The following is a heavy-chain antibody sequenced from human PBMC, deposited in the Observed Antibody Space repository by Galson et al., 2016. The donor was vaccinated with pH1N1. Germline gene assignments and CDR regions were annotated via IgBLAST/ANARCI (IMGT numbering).Heavy chain of an antibody. Sequence: SVKVSCKASGGIFRSYAISWVRQAPGQGLEWMGGIIAIFGTVNYAQKFQSRVTITADESTSTAYMELSSLRSEDTAVYYCARGPNYYESTYTHWGQGTLVTVSS. CDR1: GGIFRSYA. CDR2: IIAIFGTV. J-gene: IGHJ4*02. CDR3: ARGPNYYESTYTH. V-gene: IGHV1-69*13. D-gene: IGHD3-22*01.